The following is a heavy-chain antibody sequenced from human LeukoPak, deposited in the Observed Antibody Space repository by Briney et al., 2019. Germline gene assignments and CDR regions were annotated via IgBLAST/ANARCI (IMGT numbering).Heavy chain of an antibody. CDR3: ARTGRDYYGSGSYYHFDY. D-gene: IGHD3-10*01. Sequence: SETLSLTCTVSGGSISSSSYYWSWIRQPPGKGLEWIGYIYYSGSTNYNPSLKSRVTISVDTSKNQFSLKLSSVTAADTAVYYCARTGRDYYGSGSYYHFDYWGQGTLVTVSS. J-gene: IGHJ4*02. CDR1: GGSISSSSYY. V-gene: IGHV4-61*01. CDR2: IYYSGST.